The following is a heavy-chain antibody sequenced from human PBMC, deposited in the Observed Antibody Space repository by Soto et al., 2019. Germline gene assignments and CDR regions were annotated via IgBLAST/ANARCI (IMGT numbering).Heavy chain of an antibody. CDR1: GGSINSYY. CDR2: IYYTGIT. J-gene: IGHJ6*03. CDR3: ASSSSSWYYYYMDV. Sequence: VSGGSINSYYWSWIRQPPGKGLEWIGFIYYTGITKYNPSLQSRVTISLGTSKNQFSLKLSSVTAADTAVYYCASSSSSWYYYYMDVWGKGTTVTVSS. D-gene: IGHD6-6*01. V-gene: IGHV4-59*08.